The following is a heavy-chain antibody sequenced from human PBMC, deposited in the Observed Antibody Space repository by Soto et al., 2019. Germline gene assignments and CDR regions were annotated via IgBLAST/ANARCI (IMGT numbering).Heavy chain of an antibody. CDR2: INPSGGSA. D-gene: IGHD3-3*01. Sequence: ASVKVSCKASGYTFTSYYMHWVRQAPVQGLEWMGIINPSGGSAIYAQKFQGRVTMTRDTSTSTVYMELSSLRSEDTAVYYCTTDQASYYDFWSGYSPWGDYYYGMDVWGQGTTVTVSS. CDR1: GYTFTSYY. J-gene: IGHJ6*02. V-gene: IGHV1-46*01. CDR3: TTDQASYYDFWSGYSPWGDYYYGMDV.